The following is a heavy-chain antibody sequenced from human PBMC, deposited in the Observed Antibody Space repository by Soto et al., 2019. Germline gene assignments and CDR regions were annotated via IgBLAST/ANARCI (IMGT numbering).Heavy chain of an antibody. Sequence: ASVKVSCKASGYTFTSYYMHWVRQAPGQGLEWMGRINANDGNTSYAQKLQGRVTMTTDTSTSTAYMELRSLRSDDTAVYYCARDGTIFGVVISLNWFDPWGQGTLVTVSS. J-gene: IGHJ5*02. V-gene: IGHV1-18*04. CDR1: GYTFTSYY. D-gene: IGHD3-3*01. CDR3: ARDGTIFGVVISLNWFDP. CDR2: INANDGNT.